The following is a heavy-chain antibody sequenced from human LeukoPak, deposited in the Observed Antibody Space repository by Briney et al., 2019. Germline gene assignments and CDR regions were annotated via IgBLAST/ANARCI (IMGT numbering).Heavy chain of an antibody. CDR3: ARDLAGVAVAGTFDY. CDR1: GYTFTGYY. J-gene: IGHJ4*02. Sequence: ASVKVSCKASGYTFTGYYMHWVRQAPGQGLEWMGRINPNSGGTNYAQKFQGRVTMTRDTSISTAYMELSGLRSDDMAVYYCARDLAGVAVAGTFDYWGQGTLVTVSS. V-gene: IGHV1-2*06. D-gene: IGHD6-19*01. CDR2: INPNSGGT.